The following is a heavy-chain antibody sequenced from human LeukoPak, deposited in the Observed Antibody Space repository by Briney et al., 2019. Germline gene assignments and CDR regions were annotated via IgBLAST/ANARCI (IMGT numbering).Heavy chain of an antibody. V-gene: IGHV3-23*01. D-gene: IGHD6-19*01. J-gene: IGHJ4*02. CDR1: GLTFNSYA. CDR3: AKETPNYSSVDY. Sequence: PGGSLRLSCAASGLTFNSYAMSWVRQAPGKGLEWVSSITVSAGSTYYADSVKGRFTISRDNSKNTLYLQTNTLRAEDTAVYYCAKETPNYSSVDYWGQGTLVTVSS. CDR2: ITVSAGST.